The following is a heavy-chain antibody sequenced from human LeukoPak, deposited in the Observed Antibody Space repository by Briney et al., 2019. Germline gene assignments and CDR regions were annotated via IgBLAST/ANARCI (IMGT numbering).Heavy chain of an antibody. Sequence: GGSLRLSCAASGFTFSSYSMNWVRQAPGKGLEWVSSISSSSSYIYYADSGKGRFTISRDNAKNSLYLQMNSLRAEDTAVYYCACRFYDSSGYLADYWGQGTLVTVSS. CDR2: ISSSSSYI. CDR3: ACRFYDSSGYLADY. D-gene: IGHD3-22*01. V-gene: IGHV3-21*01. J-gene: IGHJ4*02. CDR1: GFTFSSYS.